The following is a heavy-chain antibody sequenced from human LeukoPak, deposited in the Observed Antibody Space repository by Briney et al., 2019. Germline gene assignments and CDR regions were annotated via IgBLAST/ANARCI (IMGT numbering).Heavy chain of an antibody. Sequence: GGSLRLSCAASGFTVSSNYMSWVRQAPGKGLEWVSVIYSGGSTYYADSVKGQFTISRDNSKNTLYLQMNSLRAEDTAVYYCARDDTISGYYYYYMDVWGKGTTVTVSS. CDR1: GFTVSSNY. CDR2: IYSGGST. J-gene: IGHJ6*03. D-gene: IGHD5-24*01. V-gene: IGHV3-66*02. CDR3: ARDDTISGYYYYYMDV.